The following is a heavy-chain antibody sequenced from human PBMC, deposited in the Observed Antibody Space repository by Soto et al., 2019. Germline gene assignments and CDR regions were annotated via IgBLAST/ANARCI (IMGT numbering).Heavy chain of an antibody. J-gene: IGHJ6*04. Sequence: PSETRSLTCAVSGGSISSGDYYWSWIRQPPGKGLEGIGYIYYSGSTYYKPSLKSRVTISVDTSKNHFSLKVSSVTAADTAVYFCARAPRRPYHYGMYVWRERTTVTVSS. CDR2: IYYSGST. V-gene: IGHV4-30-4*01. CDR3: ARAPRRPYHYGMYV. CDR1: GGSISSGDYY.